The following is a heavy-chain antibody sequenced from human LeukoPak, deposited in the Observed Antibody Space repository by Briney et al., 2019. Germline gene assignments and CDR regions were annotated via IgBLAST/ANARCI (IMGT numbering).Heavy chain of an antibody. CDR1: GFTFSSYT. V-gene: IGHV3-21*01. Sequence: GGSLRLSCAVSGFTFSSYTMHWVRQAPMKGLEWVSSISTSATYTYYADSVKGRFSVSRDNAKNSLYLQMNSLRAEDTAVYFCARDLEDYNNYGEMAVWGQGTLVTVSS. D-gene: IGHD4-11*01. J-gene: IGHJ4*02. CDR2: ISTSATYT. CDR3: ARDLEDYNNYGEMAV.